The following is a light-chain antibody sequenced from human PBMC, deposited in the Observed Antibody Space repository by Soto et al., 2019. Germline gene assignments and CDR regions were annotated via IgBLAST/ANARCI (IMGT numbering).Light chain of an antibody. CDR2: GAS. CDR1: QSVSSSY. J-gene: IGKJ4*01. CDR3: QQYGSSPLT. Sequence: EIVLTQSPGPLSLSPGERATLSCRASQSVSSSYLAWYQQKSGQSPRLLIYGASRRATGIPDRFSGSGSGTDFTLTISRLEPEDFAVYYCQQYGSSPLTFGGGTKVEIK. V-gene: IGKV3-20*01.